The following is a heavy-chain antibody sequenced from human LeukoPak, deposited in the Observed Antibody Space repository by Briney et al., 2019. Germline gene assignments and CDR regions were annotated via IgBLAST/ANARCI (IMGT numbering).Heavy chain of an antibody. CDR3: ARDVDPQY. D-gene: IGHD5-12*01. J-gene: IGHJ4*02. CDR1: GGSISSGSYY. CDR2: IYQSGTT. V-gene: IGHV4-61*01. Sequence: SETLSLTCTVSGGSISSGSYYWTWIRQPPGKGLEWIGYIYQSGTTKYNPSLRSRVTISVDTSKNQFSLNLKSVTAADTAVHCARDVDPQYWGQGILVTVSS.